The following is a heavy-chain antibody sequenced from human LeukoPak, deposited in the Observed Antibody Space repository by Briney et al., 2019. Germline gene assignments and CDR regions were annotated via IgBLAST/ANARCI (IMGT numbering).Heavy chain of an antibody. J-gene: IGHJ6*03. CDR2: IVGGDGGT. CDR1: GFPISTNG. V-gene: IGHV3-23*01. CDR3: ARGALYYMDV. Sequence: GGTLRLSCAASGFPISTNGMSWVRQAPGKGLEWVSGIVGGDGGTYYADSVKGRFIISRDNSKNTLYVQMNSLRAEDTAVYYCARGALYYMDVWGKGTTVTVSS.